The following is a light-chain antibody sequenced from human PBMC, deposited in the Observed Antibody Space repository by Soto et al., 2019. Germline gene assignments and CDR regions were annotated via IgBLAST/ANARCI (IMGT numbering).Light chain of an antibody. CDR1: SSDIGAYKF. CDR2: EVS. Sequence: QSALTQPPSASGSPGQSVAISCTGTSSDIGAYKFVSWYQQHPGKAPKLIIYEVSRRPSGVPDRFSGSKSGNTASLTVSGLLAEDEADYYCSLYAGTSSVVFGGGTKVTVL. J-gene: IGLJ2*01. CDR3: SLYAGTSSVV. V-gene: IGLV2-8*01.